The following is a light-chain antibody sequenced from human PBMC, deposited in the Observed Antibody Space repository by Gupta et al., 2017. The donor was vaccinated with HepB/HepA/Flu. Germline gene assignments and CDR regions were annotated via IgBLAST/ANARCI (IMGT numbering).Light chain of an antibody. J-gene: IGLJ2*01. V-gene: IGLV1-47*01. CDR1: SSNIGSHY. CDR2: RNN. Sequence: QSALTQPPSASGTPGQRVTISCSGSSSNIGSHYLYWYQKLPETAPKVLIYRNNQRPSGVPDRFSGSKSGTSAALSISGLRAEDEADYYCAACDDSLSGPVFGGGTKLTVL. CDR3: AACDDSLSGPV.